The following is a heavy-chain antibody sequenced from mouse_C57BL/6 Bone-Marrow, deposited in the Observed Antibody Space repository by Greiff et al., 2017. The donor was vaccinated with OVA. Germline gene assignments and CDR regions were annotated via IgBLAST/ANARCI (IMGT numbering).Heavy chain of an antibody. CDR2: IYPGDGDT. D-gene: IGHD1-1*01. J-gene: IGHJ2*01. CDR3: ARGGFTTVVATDFDY. CDR1: GYAFSSSW. Sequence: QVQLQQSGPELVKPGASVKISCKASGYAFSSSWMNWVKQRPGKGLEWIGRIYPGDGDTNYNGKFKGKATLTAEKSSSTAYMQLSSLTSEDSAVYFCARGGFTTVVATDFDYWGQGTTLTVSS. V-gene: IGHV1-82*01.